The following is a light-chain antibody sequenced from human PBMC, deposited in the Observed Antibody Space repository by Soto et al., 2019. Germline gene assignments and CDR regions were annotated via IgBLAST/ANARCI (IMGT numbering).Light chain of an antibody. CDR3: QQYNSYVA. J-gene: IGKJ1*01. Sequence: DIQMTQSPSTLSASVGDRVTITCRASQSISSWLAWYQQKPGKAPKLLIYDASSLESGVPSRFSGSGSGTEFTLTISGLQPDDFATYYCQQYNSYVAFGQGTKVDIK. V-gene: IGKV1-5*01. CDR2: DAS. CDR1: QSISSW.